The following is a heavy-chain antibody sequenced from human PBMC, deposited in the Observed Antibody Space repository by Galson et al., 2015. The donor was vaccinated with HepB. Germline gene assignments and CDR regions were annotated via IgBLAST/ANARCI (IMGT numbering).Heavy chain of an antibody. CDR2: IFYSGNT. CDR3: ARGHCDYNAHFFDL. CDR1: GNSIRSGVNF. D-gene: IGHD4-17*01. V-gene: IGHV4-31*03. Sequence: TLSLTCSVSGNSIRSGVNFWGWIRQSPGKGLEWLGSIFYSGNTYYKPSLKNRLTLSVDTSRNRFSLRLTSVTAADTAVYHCARGHCDYNAHFFDLWGQGTHVVVSA. J-gene: IGHJ4*02.